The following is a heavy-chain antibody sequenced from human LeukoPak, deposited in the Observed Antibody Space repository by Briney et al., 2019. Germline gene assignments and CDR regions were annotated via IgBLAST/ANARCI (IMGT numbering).Heavy chain of an antibody. CDR2: IYYSGST. CDR1: GGSISSGGYY. D-gene: IGHD3-3*01. CDR3: ARQAYYDFWSGYYPPGYFDY. J-gene: IGHJ4*02. V-gene: IGHV4-39*01. Sequence: SQTLSLTCTVSGGSISSGGYYWGWIRQPPGKGLEWIGSIYYSGSTYYNPSLKSRVTISVDTSKNQFSLKLSSVTAADTAVYYCARQAYYDFWSGYYPPGYFDYWGQGTLVTVSS.